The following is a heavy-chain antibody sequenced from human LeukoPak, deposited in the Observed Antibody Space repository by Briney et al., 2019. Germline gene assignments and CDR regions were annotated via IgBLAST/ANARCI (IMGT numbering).Heavy chain of an antibody. CDR2: ISGTGGST. CDR3: ARGASRYNWFDP. D-gene: IGHD1-26*01. V-gene: IGHV3-23*01. CDR1: GFTFSNYA. Sequence: PGGSLRLSCAASGFTFSNYAMSWVRQAPGKGLEWVSAISGTGGSTFYSDSVKGRFTISRDNAKNTLYLQMNSLRAEDTAVYYCARGASRYNWFDPWGQGTLVTVSS. J-gene: IGHJ5*02.